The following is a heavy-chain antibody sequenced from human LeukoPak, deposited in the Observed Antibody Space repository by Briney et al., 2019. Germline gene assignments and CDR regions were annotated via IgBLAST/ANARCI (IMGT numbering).Heavy chain of an antibody. Sequence: GSLRLSCAASGFTFSSYAMSWVRQAPGKGLEWVSAISGGGGSTYYADSVKGRFTISRDNSKNTLYLQMNSLRAEDTAVYYCAKDSVYYDIFNAFDIWGQGTMVTVSS. D-gene: IGHD3-9*01. CDR2: ISGGGGST. CDR1: GFTFSSYA. V-gene: IGHV3-23*01. J-gene: IGHJ3*02. CDR3: AKDSVYYDIFNAFDI.